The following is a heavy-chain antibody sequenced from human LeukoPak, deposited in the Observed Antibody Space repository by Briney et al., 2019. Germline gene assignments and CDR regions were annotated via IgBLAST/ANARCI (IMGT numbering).Heavy chain of an antibody. CDR2: IYHSGST. CDR1: GYSISSGYY. D-gene: IGHD3-3*01. Sequence: SETLSLTRAVSGYSISSGYYWGWIRQPPGKGLEWIGSIYHSGSTYYNPSLKSRVTISVDTSKNQFSLKLSSVTAADTAVYYCARLFSGVLDYWGQGTLVTVSS. J-gene: IGHJ4*02. CDR3: ARLFSGVLDY. V-gene: IGHV4-38-2*01.